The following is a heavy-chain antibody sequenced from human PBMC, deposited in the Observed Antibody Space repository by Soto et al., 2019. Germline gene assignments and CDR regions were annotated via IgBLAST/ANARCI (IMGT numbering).Heavy chain of an antibody. V-gene: IGHV4-39*01. Sequence: PSETLSLTCTVAGGAISISSYYWGWIRQPPGKGLEWIGSIYYSGSTYYNPSLKSRVTISVDTSKNQFSLKLSSVTAADTAVYYCARCLIAAEYYFDYWGQGTLVTVS. D-gene: IGHD6-13*01. J-gene: IGHJ4*02. CDR1: GGAISISSYY. CDR2: IYYSGST. CDR3: ARCLIAAEYYFDY.